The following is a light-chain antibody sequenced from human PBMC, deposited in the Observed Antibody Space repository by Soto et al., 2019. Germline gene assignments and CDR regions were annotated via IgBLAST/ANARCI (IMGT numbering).Light chain of an antibody. CDR3: QQRSNWPPT. V-gene: IGKV3-11*01. CDR1: QSVSNY. CDR2: DAS. Sequence: EIVLTQSPATLSLSPGERATLSCRASQSVSNYLAWYQQKPGQAPRLLIFDASNMASGITARFSGSGSGTDFKLTISSLEPEYVAVYYCQQRSNWPPTVGGGTKVEIK. J-gene: IGKJ4*01.